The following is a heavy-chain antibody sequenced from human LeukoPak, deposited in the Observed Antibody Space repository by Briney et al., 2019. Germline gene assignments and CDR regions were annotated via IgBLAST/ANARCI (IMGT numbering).Heavy chain of an antibody. CDR2: IIPIFGTA. CDR3: ARAIENTGYDFDC. J-gene: IGHJ4*02. D-gene: IGHD5-12*01. V-gene: IGHV1-69*13. Sequence: GASVKVSCRASGGTFSSYAISWVRQAPGQGLEWMGGIIPIFGTANYAQKFQGRVTITADESTSTAYMELSSLRSEDTAVYYCARAIENTGYDFDCWGQGTLVTVSS. CDR1: GGTFSSYA.